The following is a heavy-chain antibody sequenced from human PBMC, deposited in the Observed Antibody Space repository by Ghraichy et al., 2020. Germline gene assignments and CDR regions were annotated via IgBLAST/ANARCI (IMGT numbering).Heavy chain of an antibody. Sequence: GGSLRLSCAASGFTFSSYAMSWVRQAPGKGLEWVSAISGSGGSTYYADSVKGRFTISRDNSKNTLYLQMNSLRAEDTAVYYCAKCVGYYDSSGYYIPPAGLFDPWGQGTLVTVSS. CDR1: GFTFSSYA. CDR3: AKCVGYYDSSGYYIPPAGLFDP. J-gene: IGHJ5*02. CDR2: ISGSGGST. V-gene: IGHV3-23*01. D-gene: IGHD3-22*01.